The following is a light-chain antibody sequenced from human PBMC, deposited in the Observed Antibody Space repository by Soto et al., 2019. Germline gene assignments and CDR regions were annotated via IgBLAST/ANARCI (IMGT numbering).Light chain of an antibody. Sequence: ERVMTQSPATLSVSPGERVTLSCRASQTVGTNLAWYHQKPGQVPRLLIYGATVRATGIPARFSGGGSGTEFTLTISSLQSEDFAVYYCQQYNQWPWTFGQGTNVEVK. CDR3: QQYNQWPWT. CDR1: QTVGTN. V-gene: IGKV3-15*01. CDR2: GAT. J-gene: IGKJ1*01.